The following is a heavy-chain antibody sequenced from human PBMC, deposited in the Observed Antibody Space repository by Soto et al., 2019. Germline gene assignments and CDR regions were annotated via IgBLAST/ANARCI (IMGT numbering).Heavy chain of an antibody. CDR3: AKLGIAARRFQAWDY. Sequence: GGSRRLCCAASGFTFSSYGMHWVRQAPGKGLEWVAVISYDGSNKYYADSVKGRFTISRDNSKNTLYLQMNSLRAEDTAVYYCAKLGIAARRFQAWDYWGQGTLVTVSS. CDR1: GFTFSSYG. CDR2: ISYDGSNK. J-gene: IGHJ4*02. D-gene: IGHD6-6*01. V-gene: IGHV3-30*18.